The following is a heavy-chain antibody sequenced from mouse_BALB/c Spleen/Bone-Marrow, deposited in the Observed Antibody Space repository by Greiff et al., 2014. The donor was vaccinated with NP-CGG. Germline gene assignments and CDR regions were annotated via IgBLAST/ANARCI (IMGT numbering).Heavy chain of an antibody. Sequence: QVQLQQPGPELVKPGASVKMSCKASGYTFTSYYIHWVKQRPGQGLEWIGWIYPGDGSTKYNEKFKGKTTLTAEKSSSTAYMLLSSLTSEDSAIYFCARGDYDYGSGRAWFAYWGQGTLVTVSA. V-gene: IGHV1S56*01. CDR2: IYPGDGST. J-gene: IGHJ3*01. CDR1: GYTFTSYY. CDR3: ARGDYDYGSGRAWFAY. D-gene: IGHD1-1*01.